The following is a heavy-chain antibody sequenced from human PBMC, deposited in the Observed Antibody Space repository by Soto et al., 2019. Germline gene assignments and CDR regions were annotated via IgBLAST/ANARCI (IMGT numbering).Heavy chain of an antibody. CDR1: GGSISSSSYY. Sequence: SETLSLTCTVSGGSISSSSYYWGWIRQPPGKGLEWIGSIYYSGSTYYNPSLKSRVTISVDTSKNQFSLKLSSVTAADTAVYYCARAIAVAGLGYDWFDPWGQGTLVT. J-gene: IGHJ5*02. D-gene: IGHD6-19*01. CDR3: ARAIAVAGLGYDWFDP. CDR2: IYYSGST. V-gene: IGHV4-39*01.